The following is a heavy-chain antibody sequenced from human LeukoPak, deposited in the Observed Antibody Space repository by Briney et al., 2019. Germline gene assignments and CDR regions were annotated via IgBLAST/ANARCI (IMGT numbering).Heavy chain of an antibody. CDR2: INHSGST. J-gene: IGHJ4*02. D-gene: IGHD6-19*01. CDR1: GESFSGYY. V-gene: IGHV4-34*01. Sequence: PSETLSLTCAVYGESFSGYYWSWIRQPPGKGLEWIGEINHSGSTNYNPSLKSRVTISVDTSKNQFSLKLSSVTAADTAVYYCARRYSSGWYFNYWGQGTLVTVSS. CDR3: ARRYSSGWYFNY.